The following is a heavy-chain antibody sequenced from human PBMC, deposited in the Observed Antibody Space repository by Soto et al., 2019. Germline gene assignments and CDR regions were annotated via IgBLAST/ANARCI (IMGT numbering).Heavy chain of an antibody. J-gene: IGHJ4*02. V-gene: IGHV4-4*02. CDR3: ARRGSRLSVAVAAFDY. CDR1: GASIRSNNR. D-gene: IGHD6-19*01. Sequence: SETLSLTCAVSGASIRSNNRWSWVRQPPGKGLEWIGEIFHSGSTNYNPSLKTRLTISVDTSKNHFSLKLTSVTAADTVVYFCARRGSRLSVAVAAFDYWSQGTLVTVSS. CDR2: IFHSGST.